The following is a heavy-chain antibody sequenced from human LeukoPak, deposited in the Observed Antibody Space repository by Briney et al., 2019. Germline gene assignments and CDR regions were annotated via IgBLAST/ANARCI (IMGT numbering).Heavy chain of an antibody. CDR2: IWYDGSIK. D-gene: IGHD4-17*01. J-gene: IGHJ4*02. V-gene: IGHV3-33*01. CDR3: ARSRTYGDYGRGLDY. CDR1: GFTFSSYG. Sequence: GRSLRLSCAASGFTFSSYGMHWVRQAPGKGLEWVAVIWYDGSIKYYADSVKGRFTISRDNSKNTLSLQMSSLRAEDTAVYYCARSRTYGDYGRGLDYWGQGTLVTVSS.